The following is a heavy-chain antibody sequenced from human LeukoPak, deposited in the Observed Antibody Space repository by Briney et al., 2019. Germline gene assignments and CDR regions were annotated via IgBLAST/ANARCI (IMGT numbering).Heavy chain of an antibody. D-gene: IGHD3-22*01. CDR3: ARHLHYYDSSGYYFDI. CDR2: IYYSGST. V-gene: IGHV4-61*05. J-gene: IGHJ3*02. Sequence: ASETLSLTCTVSGGSISSGGYYWGWIRQHPGKGLEWIGYIYYSGSTNYNPSLKSRVTISVDTSKNQFSLKLSSVTAADTAVYYCARHLHYYDSSGYYFDIWGQGTMVTVSS. CDR1: GGSISSGGYY.